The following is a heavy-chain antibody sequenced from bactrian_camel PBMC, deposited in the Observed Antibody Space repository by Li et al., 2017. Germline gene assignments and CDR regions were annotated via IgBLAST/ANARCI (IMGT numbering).Heavy chain of an antibody. J-gene: IGHJ4*01. V-gene: IGHV3S61*01. CDR2: IYTGEGDT. CDR3: VRQPTIVAVD. Sequence: HVQLVESGGGLVQPGGSLRLSCAASGDSAEFMGWFRQPPGGDREGVACIYTGEGDTYYAGSVKGRFTISRDNAKNTVYLQMNSLKPEDTAVYYCVRQPTIVAVDWGQGTQV. D-gene: IGHD6*01. CDR1: GDSAEF.